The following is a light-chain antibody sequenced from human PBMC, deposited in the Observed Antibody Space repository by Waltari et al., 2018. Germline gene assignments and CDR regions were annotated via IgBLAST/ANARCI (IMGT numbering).Light chain of an antibody. V-gene: IGKV2-40*01. CDR3: MQGIEYPT. CDR2: EVS. Sequence: VMTQTPFSLPVTLGEPASISCSSSESLLDTEDGSTYLDWYLKKPGQSPQLLIYEVSNRASGVPDRFSGSGSDTDFTLKISRVEAEDVGIYYCMQGIEYPTFGQGTKVEIK. CDR1: ESLLDTEDGSTY. J-gene: IGKJ1*01.